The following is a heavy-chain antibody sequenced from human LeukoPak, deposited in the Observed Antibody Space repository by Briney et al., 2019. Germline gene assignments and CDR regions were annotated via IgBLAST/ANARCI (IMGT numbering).Heavy chain of an antibody. V-gene: IGHV3-21*01. J-gene: IGHJ4*02. Sequence: PGGSLRLSCAASGFTFSSYSMNWVRQAPGKGLEWVSSISSSSSYIYYADSVKGRFTISRDNAKNSLYLQMNSLRAEDTAVYYCARDPTWGGGVFDYWGQGTLVTVSS. CDR1: GFTFSSYS. CDR3: ARDPTWGGGVFDY. CDR2: ISSSSSYI. D-gene: IGHD7-27*01.